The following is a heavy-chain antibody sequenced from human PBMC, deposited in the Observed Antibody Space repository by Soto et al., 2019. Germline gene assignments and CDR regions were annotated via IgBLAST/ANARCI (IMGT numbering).Heavy chain of an antibody. D-gene: IGHD3-22*01. Sequence: ASVKVSCKASGYTFTSYYMHWVRQAPVQGLEWMGIINPSGGSTSYAQKFQGRVTMTRDTSTSTVYMELSSLRSEDTAVYYCAREFKTYYYDSSGYFDYWGQGTLVTVSS. CDR1: GYTFTSYY. CDR3: AREFKTYYYDSSGYFDY. V-gene: IGHV1-46*01. J-gene: IGHJ4*02. CDR2: INPSGGST.